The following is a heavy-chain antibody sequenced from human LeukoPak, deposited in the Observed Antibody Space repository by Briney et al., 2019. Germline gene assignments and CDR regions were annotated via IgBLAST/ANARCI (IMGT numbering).Heavy chain of an antibody. Sequence: GASVKVSCKASGGTFSSYAISWVRQAPGQGLEWMGGIIPIFGTANYAQKFQGRVTITADESTSTAYMKLSSLRSEDTAVYYCARAPDSSGYYLYYFDYWGQGTLVTVSS. V-gene: IGHV1-69*13. D-gene: IGHD3-22*01. CDR1: GGTFSSYA. CDR2: IIPIFGTA. J-gene: IGHJ4*02. CDR3: ARAPDSSGYYLYYFDY.